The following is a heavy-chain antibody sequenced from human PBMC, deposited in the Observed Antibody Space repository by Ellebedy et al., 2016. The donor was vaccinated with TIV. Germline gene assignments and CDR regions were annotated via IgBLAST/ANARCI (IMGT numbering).Heavy chain of an antibody. J-gene: IGHJ4*02. CDR3: ARDRGELDFDY. CDR2: SSVYNGKT. Sequence: ASVKVSCXASGYTFTNYGVAWVRQAPGQGLEWLAWSSVYNGKTNYAQKVQDRIAMTTDTTTSTAYMDLRSLTSDDTAVYYCARDRGELDFDYWGQGTLVTVSS. CDR1: GYTFTNYG. V-gene: IGHV1-18*01. D-gene: IGHD3-10*01.